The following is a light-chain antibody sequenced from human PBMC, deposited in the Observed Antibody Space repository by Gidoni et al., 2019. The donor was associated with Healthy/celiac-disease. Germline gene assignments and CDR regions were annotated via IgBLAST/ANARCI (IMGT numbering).Light chain of an antibody. V-gene: IGKV1-39*01. CDR1: QSISSY. CDR3: QQSYSTLG. Sequence: DIQMTQSPSSLSASVGDRVTITCRASQSISSYLNWYQQKPGKAPKLLIYAASSLQSGVTSRFSGSGSGTDFTLTISSLQPEDFATYYCQQSYSTLGFGQGTKVEIK. J-gene: IGKJ1*01. CDR2: AAS.